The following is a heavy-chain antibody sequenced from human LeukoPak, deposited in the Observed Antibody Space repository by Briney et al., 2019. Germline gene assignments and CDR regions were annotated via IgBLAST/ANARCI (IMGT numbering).Heavy chain of an antibody. V-gene: IGHV4-59*01. J-gene: IGHJ4*02. CDR3: TRDCSSTSCYGTFDY. D-gene: IGHD2-2*01. CDR2: IYYSGST. Sequence: SETLSLPCTVSGGSISSYYWSWIRQPPGKGLEWIGYIYYSGSTNYNPSLKSRVTISVDTSKNQFSLKLSSVTAADTAVYYCTRDCSSTSCYGTFDYWGQGTLVTVSS. CDR1: GGSISSYY.